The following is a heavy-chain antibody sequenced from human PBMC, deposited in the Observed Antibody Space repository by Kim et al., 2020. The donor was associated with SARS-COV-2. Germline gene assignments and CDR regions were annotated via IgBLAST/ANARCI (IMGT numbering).Heavy chain of an antibody. J-gene: IGHJ4*02. CDR1: GFTFSSYS. CDR2: ISSSSSYI. Sequence: GGSLRLSCAASGFTFSSYSMNWVRQAPGKGLEWVSSISSSSSYIYYADSVKGRFTISRDNAKNSLYLQMNSLRAEDTAVYYCARFDGSWHNLDYWGQGTLVTVSS. D-gene: IGHD6-13*01. V-gene: IGHV3-21*01. CDR3: ARFDGSWHNLDY.